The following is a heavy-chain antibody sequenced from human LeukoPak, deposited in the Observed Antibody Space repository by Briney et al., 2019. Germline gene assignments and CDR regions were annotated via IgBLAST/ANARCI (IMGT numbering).Heavy chain of an antibody. D-gene: IGHD3-22*01. V-gene: IGHV3-7*01. CDR3: ATCYYDSSGRFDY. Sequence: GGSLRLSCAASGFTFSSYWMSWVRQAPGKGLEWVANIKQDGSEKYYVDSVKGRFTISRDNAKDSLYLQMNSLRAEDTAVYYCATCYYDSSGRFDYWSQGTLVTVSS. CDR2: IKQDGSEK. J-gene: IGHJ4*02. CDR1: GFTFSSYW.